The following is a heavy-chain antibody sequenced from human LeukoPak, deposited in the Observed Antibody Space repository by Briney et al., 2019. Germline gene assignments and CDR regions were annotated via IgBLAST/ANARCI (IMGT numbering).Heavy chain of an antibody. V-gene: IGHV1-69*13. CDR2: FIPILGTP. CDR3: ARGLYCSSSTSCYDYGMDV. CDR1: GGIFRSYG. Sequence: ASVKVSCKTSGGIFRSYGLNWVRQAPGQGLEWMGGFIPILGTPKYAQNLQGRVTITADESTSTGYMELSSLRYEDTAVYHCARGLYCSSSTSCYDYGMDVWGQGTTVTVSS. J-gene: IGHJ6*02. D-gene: IGHD2-2*01.